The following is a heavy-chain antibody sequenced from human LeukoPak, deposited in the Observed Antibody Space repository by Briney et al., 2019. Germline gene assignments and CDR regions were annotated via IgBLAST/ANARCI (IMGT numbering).Heavy chain of an antibody. CDR2: IYHSGST. V-gene: IGHV4-30-2*05. D-gene: IGHD3-3*01. J-gene: IGHJ4*02. Sequence: PSQTLSLTCAVSGGSISSGGYSWSWIRQPPGKGLEWIGYIYHSGSTYYNPSLKSRVTISVDTSKNQFSLKLSSVTAADTAVYYCASGSSWSGFYYFDYWGQGTLVTVSS. CDR1: GGSISSGGYS. CDR3: ASGSSWSGFYYFDY.